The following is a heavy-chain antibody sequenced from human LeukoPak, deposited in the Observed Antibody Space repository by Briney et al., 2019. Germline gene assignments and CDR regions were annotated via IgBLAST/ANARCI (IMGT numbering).Heavy chain of an antibody. Sequence: GGSLRLSCAASGFTFSSYWMTWVRQAPGKGLEWVANIKQDGSEKYYVDSVKGRFTISRDNAKNSLYLQMNSLRAEDTAVYYVTRGDGYNTFDYWGQGNLVTVSS. V-gene: IGHV3-7*01. CDR3: TRGDGYNTFDY. D-gene: IGHD5-24*01. CDR1: GFTFSSYW. CDR2: IKQDGSEK. J-gene: IGHJ4*02.